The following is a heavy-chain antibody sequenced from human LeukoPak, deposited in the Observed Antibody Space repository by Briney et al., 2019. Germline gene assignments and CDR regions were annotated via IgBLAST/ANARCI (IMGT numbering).Heavy chain of an antibody. Sequence: SETLSLTCTVSGYSISSGYYWGWIRQPPGKGLEWIGSIYHSGSTYYNPSLKSRVTISVDTSKNQFSLKLNSVTAADTAVYYCARAGYGDSDFDYWGQGTLVTVSS. CDR3: ARAGYGDSDFDY. J-gene: IGHJ4*02. V-gene: IGHV4-38-2*02. CDR2: IYHSGST. D-gene: IGHD4-17*01. CDR1: GYSISSGYY.